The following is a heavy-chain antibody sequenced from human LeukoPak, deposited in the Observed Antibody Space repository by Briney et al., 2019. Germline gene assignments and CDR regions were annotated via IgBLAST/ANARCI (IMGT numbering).Heavy chain of an antibody. CDR1: EYTFTSYH. Sequence: ASVKVSCKTSEYTFTSYHMHWVRQAPGQGLEWVAIIKSTGDTTVYAQKFQGRVTVTRDTSTSTVYMDLSSLSSEDTAVYYCVREDAHTYYFDFWGPGTLVTVSS. CDR3: VREDAHTYYFDF. J-gene: IGHJ4*02. V-gene: IGHV1-46*01. D-gene: IGHD2-2*01. CDR2: IKSTGDTT.